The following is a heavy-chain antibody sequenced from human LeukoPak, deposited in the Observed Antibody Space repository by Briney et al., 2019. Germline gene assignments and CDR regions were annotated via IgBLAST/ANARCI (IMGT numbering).Heavy chain of an antibody. D-gene: IGHD3-22*01. CDR3: ARVYRDYDSSGYYSY. J-gene: IGHJ4*02. Sequence: ASVKVSCKASGYTFTGYYMHWVRQAPGRGLEWMGWINPNSGGTNYAQKFQGRVTMTRDTSISTAYMELSRLRSDDTAVYYCARVYRDYDSSGYYSYWGQGTLVTVSS. CDR2: INPNSGGT. V-gene: IGHV1-2*02. CDR1: GYTFTGYY.